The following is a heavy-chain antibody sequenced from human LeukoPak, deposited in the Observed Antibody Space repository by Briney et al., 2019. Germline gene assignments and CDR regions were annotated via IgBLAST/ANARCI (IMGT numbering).Heavy chain of an antibody. CDR1: GYTFSDYY. D-gene: IGHD3-10*01. V-gene: IGHV1-2*02. Sequence: ASVKVSCKASGYTFSDYYVHWVRQAPGQGLEWMGWINPNSGGTNYAQKFQGRVTMTRDTSISTAYMELSRLISDDTAVYYCALGGSGSESATNNWFDPWGQGALVTVSS. CDR3: ALGGSGSESATNNWFDP. J-gene: IGHJ5*02. CDR2: INPNSGGT.